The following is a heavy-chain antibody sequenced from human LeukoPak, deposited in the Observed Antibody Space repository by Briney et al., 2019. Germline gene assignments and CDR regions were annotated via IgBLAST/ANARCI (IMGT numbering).Heavy chain of an antibody. D-gene: IGHD5-18*01. Sequence: GSLRLSCGASGFTFGDYAMPWVRQAPGKGLEGVSFISGDGGSTYYADSVKGRFTISRDNSKNSLYLQMNSLRTEDTALYYCAKGIQLWSFGDAFDIWGQGTMVTVSS. CDR3: AKGIQLWSFGDAFDI. V-gene: IGHV3-43*02. J-gene: IGHJ3*02. CDR1: GFTFGDYA. CDR2: ISGDGGST.